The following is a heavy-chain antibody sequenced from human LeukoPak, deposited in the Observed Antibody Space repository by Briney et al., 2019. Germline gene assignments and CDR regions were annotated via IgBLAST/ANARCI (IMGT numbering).Heavy chain of an antibody. CDR2: ISGSGNRT. V-gene: IGHV3-23*01. J-gene: IGHJ4*02. D-gene: IGHD3-16*02. CDR3: ARVQYGYLSGSYRIMFDY. CDR1: GGSFSGYY. Sequence: ETLSLTCAVYGGSFSGYYWSWIRQPPGKGLEWVSTISGSGNRTYYANSVKGRFTLSRDKSKNMVYLEMDSLRVEETATYYCARVQYGYLSGSYRIMFDYWGQGTLVTVSP.